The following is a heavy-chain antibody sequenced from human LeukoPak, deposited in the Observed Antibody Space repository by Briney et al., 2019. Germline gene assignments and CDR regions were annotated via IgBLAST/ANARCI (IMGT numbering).Heavy chain of an antibody. J-gene: IGHJ4*02. CDR3: AREHRREFDY. Sequence: GASVKVSCKASGYTFTGYYMHWVRQAPGQGLEWMGGINPNRGVGNYAQKFQGKVTMTSDASSSTAYRKCSRLRSDDTAVYYCAREHRREFDYWGQGTLVTVSS. CDR2: INPNRGVG. V-gene: IGHV1-2*02. CDR1: GYTFTGYY.